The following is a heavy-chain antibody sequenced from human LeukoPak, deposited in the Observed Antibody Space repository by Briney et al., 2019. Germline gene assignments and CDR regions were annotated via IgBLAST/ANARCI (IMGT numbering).Heavy chain of an antibody. V-gene: IGHV3-23*01. CDR2: ISGSGGST. D-gene: IGHD3-22*01. J-gene: IGHJ4*02. CDR1: GFTFSSYA. CDR3: AKGDYYDSSGYPPGDY. Sequence: PGGSLRLSCAASGFTFSSYAMSWVRQAPGKGLEWVSAISGSGGSTYYADSVKGRFTISRDNSKNTLYLQMNSLRAEDTAVYYCAKGDYYDSSGYPPGDYWGQGTLVTVSS.